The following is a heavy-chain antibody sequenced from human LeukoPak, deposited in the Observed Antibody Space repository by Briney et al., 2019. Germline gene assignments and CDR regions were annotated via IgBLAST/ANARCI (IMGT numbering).Heavy chain of an antibody. V-gene: IGHV1-8*03. CDR3: ARGSYRYSGSYRPFDY. J-gene: IGHJ4*02. Sequence: GASVKVSCKASGYTFTSYDINWVRQATGQGLEWMGWMNPNSGNTGYAQKFQGRVTITRNTSISTAYMELSSLRSEDTAVYYCARGSYRYSGSYRPFDYWGQGTLVTVSS. CDR2: MNPNSGNT. D-gene: IGHD1-26*01. CDR1: GYTFTSYD.